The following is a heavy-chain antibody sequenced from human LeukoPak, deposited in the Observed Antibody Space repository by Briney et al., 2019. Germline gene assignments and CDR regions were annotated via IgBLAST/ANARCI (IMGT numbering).Heavy chain of an antibody. CDR2: IYPGDSDT. Sequence: GESLKISCKGSGYRFTSYWIGWVRQMPGKGLEWMGIIYPGDSDTRYSPSFQGQVTISADKSISTAYLQWNRLKASDTAFYYCARLDYFDSGSHYYFDNWGQGALVTVSS. CDR3: ARLDYFDSGSHYYFDN. V-gene: IGHV5-51*01. J-gene: IGHJ4*02. CDR1: GYRFTSYW. D-gene: IGHD3-22*01.